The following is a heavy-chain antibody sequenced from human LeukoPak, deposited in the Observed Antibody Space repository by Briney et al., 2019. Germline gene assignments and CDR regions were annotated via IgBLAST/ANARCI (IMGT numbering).Heavy chain of an antibody. CDR2: IYYSGST. V-gene: IGHV4-39*01. CDR3: ASRDMRTDGSGYAEYFQH. D-gene: IGHD3-22*01. Sequence: NPSETLSLTCTVSGGSISSSSYYWGWIRQPPGKGLEWIGSIYYSGSTYYNPSLKSRVTISVDTSKNQFSLKLSSVTAADTAVYYCASRDMRTDGSGYAEYFQHWGQGTLVTVSS. J-gene: IGHJ1*01. CDR1: GGSISSSSYY.